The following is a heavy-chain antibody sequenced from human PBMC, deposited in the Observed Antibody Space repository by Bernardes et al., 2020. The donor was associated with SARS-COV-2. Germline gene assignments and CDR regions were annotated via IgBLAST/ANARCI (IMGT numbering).Heavy chain of an antibody. D-gene: IGHD3-3*01. CDR1: GFTFSSYA. CDR3: AKDAVFGMEWSHGFDY. CDR2: ISGSGGST. V-gene: IGHV3-23*01. Sequence: GGSLRLSCAASGFTFSSYAMSWVRQAPGKGLEWVSAISGSGGSTYYADSVKGRFTISRDNSKNTLYLQMNSLRAEDTAVYYCAKDAVFGMEWSHGFDYWGQGTLVTVSS. J-gene: IGHJ4*02.